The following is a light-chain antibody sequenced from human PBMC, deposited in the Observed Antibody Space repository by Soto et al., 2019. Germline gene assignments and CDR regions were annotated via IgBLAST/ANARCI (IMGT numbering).Light chain of an antibody. J-gene: IGLJ1*01. CDR3: FSSAGSSPY. V-gene: IGLV2-23*01. Sequence: QSALTQPASVSGSPGQSITISCTGTGSDVRSYDLVSWYQQHPGKAPKLMIYEGDKRPSGVSGRFSGSKSGNTASLTIYGLQPEDEAAYFCFSSAGSSPYFGTGTKLTVL. CDR2: EGD. CDR1: GSDVRSYDL.